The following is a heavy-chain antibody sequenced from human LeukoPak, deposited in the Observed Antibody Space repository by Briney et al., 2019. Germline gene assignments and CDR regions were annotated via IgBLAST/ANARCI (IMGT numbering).Heavy chain of an antibody. CDR2: ISSSGSYK. Sequence: GGSLRLSCTTSGFTFRSSSFNWVRQIPGKGLEWVASISSSGSYKYYADSVEGRFTISRDNAKDSLFLQMDSLRVEDTAVYFCARELGNGDTYANVPLGHWGQGTLVTVSS. J-gene: IGHJ4*02. CDR1: GFTFRSSS. CDR3: ARELGNGDTYANVPLGH. D-gene: IGHD5-18*01. V-gene: IGHV3-21*01.